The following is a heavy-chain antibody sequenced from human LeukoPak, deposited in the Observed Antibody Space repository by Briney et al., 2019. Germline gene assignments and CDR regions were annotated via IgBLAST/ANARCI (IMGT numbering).Heavy chain of an antibody. J-gene: IGHJ5*02. CDR1: GGSISSSDYY. D-gene: IGHD1/OR15-1a*01. CDR2: IFYSGAA. V-gene: IGHV4-39*01. Sequence: PSETLSLTCTVSGGSISSSDYYWGWVRQPPGKGLEWIGSIFYSGAAHCNPSLKSRVTISVDTSNNQFSLMLSSVTAADTAAYYCARRIANRNWFDPWGQGTLVTVSS. CDR3: ARRIANRNWFDP.